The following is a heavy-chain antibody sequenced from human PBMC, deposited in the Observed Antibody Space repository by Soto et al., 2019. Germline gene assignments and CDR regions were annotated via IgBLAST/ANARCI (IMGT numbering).Heavy chain of an antibody. CDR3: ARHNLFAYYDFWSGPSNWFDP. D-gene: IGHD3-3*01. V-gene: IGHV4-39*01. Sequence: QLQLQESGPGLVKPSETLSLTCTVSGGSISSSSYYWGWIRQPPGKGLEWIGSIYYSGSTYYNPSLKSRVTISVDTSKNQFSLKLSSVTAADTAVYYCARHNLFAYYDFWSGPSNWFDPWGQGTLVTVSS. J-gene: IGHJ5*02. CDR2: IYYSGST. CDR1: GGSISSSSYY.